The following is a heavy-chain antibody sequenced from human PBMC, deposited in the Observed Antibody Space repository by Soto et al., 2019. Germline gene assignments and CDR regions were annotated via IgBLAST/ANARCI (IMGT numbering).Heavy chain of an antibody. CDR3: AKDHGGSLGVVTPTVMDV. D-gene: IGHD3-3*01. V-gene: IGHV3-30*18. J-gene: IGHJ6*02. CDR1: GFTFSSYG. CDR2: ISYDGSNK. Sequence: GGSLRLCCAASGFTFSSYGMHWVRQAPGKGLEWVAVISYDGSNKYYADSVKGRFTIPRDNSKNTLYLQMNSLRAEDTAVYYCAKDHGGSLGVVTPTVMDVWGQGTTVTVSS.